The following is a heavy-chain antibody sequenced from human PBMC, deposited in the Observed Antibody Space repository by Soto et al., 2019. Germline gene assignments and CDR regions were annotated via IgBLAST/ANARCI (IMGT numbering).Heavy chain of an antibody. CDR3: AKAPDYGDYGRSFDY. CDR2: ISGSGGST. V-gene: IGHV3-23*01. CDR1: GFTFSSYA. Sequence: GGSLRLSCAASGFTFSSYAMSWVRQAPGKGLEWVSAISGSGGSTYYADSVKGRFTISRDNSKNTLYLQMNSLRAEDTAVYYCAKAPDYGDYGRSFDYWGQGTLVTVSS. J-gene: IGHJ4*02. D-gene: IGHD4-17*01.